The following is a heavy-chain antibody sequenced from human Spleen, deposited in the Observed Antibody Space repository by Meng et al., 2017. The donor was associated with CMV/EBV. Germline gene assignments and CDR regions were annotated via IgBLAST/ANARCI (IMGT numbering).Heavy chain of an antibody. CDR3: ARVDTAHELPFDY. D-gene: IGHD5-24*01. J-gene: IGHJ4*02. CDR2: ISFDGTNI. V-gene: IGHV3-30*04. Sequence: GGSLRLSCAASGFAFTRYSMHWVRQAPGKGLEWLAIISFDGTNIYYADSVRGRFTLSRDNSKHTVFLQMTNLGADDTAVYYCARVDTAHELPFDYWGQGTLVTVSS. CDR1: GFAFTRYS.